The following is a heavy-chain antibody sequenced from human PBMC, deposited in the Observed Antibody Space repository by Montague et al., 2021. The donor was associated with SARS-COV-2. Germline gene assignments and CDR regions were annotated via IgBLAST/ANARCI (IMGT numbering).Heavy chain of an antibody. CDR2: IDNSGST. CDR1: GGSIGAYY. Sequence: SETLSLTCTASGGSIGAYYWSWIRQPPGKGLEWIGYIDNSGSTNHNPSLESRVTMSVDTSKNQFSLKLNSVTAADTAVYYCARHGGNAAFDNWGRGTMVTVSS. CDR3: ARHGGNAAFDN. J-gene: IGHJ3*02. D-gene: IGHD4-23*01. V-gene: IGHV4-59*01.